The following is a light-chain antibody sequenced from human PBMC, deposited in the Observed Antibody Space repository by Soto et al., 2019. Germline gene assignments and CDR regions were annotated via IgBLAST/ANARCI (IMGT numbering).Light chain of an antibody. Sequence: QYVLTQPPSASGTPGQRVTISCSGSSSNIGSNTVNWYQQLPGTAPKLLFYSYNQRPSGVPDRFSGSKSGTSASLAISGLQSEDEAEYYCAAWDDSLNGVVFGGGTKVTVL. V-gene: IGLV1-44*01. CDR2: SYN. CDR3: AAWDDSLNGVV. J-gene: IGLJ2*01. CDR1: SSNIGSNT.